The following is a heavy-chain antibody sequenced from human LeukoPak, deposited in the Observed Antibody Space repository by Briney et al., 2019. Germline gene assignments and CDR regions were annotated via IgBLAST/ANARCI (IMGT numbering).Heavy chain of an antibody. V-gene: IGHV4-39*01. Sequence: SETLSLTCTVSGGSISSSSHYWGWIRQPPGKGPEWIGCLYYSGSTYYNLSLKSRVTISVDTSKNQFSLKLSSVTATDTAAYYCARHDCTTTSCLYFYGMDVWGQGTTVTVSS. D-gene: IGHD2-2*01. CDR2: LYYSGST. J-gene: IGHJ6*02. CDR1: GGSISSSSHY. CDR3: ARHDCTTTSCLYFYGMDV.